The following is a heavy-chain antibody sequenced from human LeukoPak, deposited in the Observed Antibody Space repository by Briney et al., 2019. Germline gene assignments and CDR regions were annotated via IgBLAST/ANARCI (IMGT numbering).Heavy chain of an antibody. J-gene: IGHJ4*02. CDR1: GFTFSNAW. Sequence: QSGGSLRLSCAASGFTFSNAWMSWVRQAPGKGLEWVSAISGSGGSTYYADSVKGRFTISRDNSKNTLYLQMNSLRAEDTAVYYCARDRPFDYWGQGTLVTVSS. V-gene: IGHV3-23*01. CDR2: ISGSGGST. CDR3: ARDRPFDY.